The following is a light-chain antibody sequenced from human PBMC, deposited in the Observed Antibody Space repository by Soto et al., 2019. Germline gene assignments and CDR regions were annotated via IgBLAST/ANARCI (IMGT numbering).Light chain of an antibody. CDR1: SSDVGGYNY. J-gene: IGLJ2*01. V-gene: IGLV2-14*01. CDR2: EVS. CDR3: SSYTSSNTLVV. Sequence: QSALTQPASVSGSPGQSFTISCTGTSSDVGGYNYVSWYQQHPGKAPKLMIYEVSNRPSGVSNRFSGSKSGNTASLTISGLQAEDEADYYCSSYTSSNTLVVFGGGTKLTVL.